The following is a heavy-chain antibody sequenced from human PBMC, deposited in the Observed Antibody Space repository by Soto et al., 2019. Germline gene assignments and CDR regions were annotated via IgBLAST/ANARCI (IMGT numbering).Heavy chain of an antibody. Sequence: GGSLRLSCAASGFTLSGYAMDWVRQAPGKGLEYVSGISSNGVGTYYANSVQSRFTISRDNSKNTVYLQMGSLRPEDMAVYYCARRARPDFYYMDVWGKGTTVTVSS. CDR3: ARRARPDFYYMDV. CDR2: ISSNGVGT. CDR1: GFTLSGYA. D-gene: IGHD6-6*01. J-gene: IGHJ6*03. V-gene: IGHV3-64*01.